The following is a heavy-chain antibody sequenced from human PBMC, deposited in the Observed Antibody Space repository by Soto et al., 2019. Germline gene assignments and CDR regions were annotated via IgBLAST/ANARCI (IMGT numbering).Heavy chain of an antibody. D-gene: IGHD6-13*01. J-gene: IGHJ5*02. CDR3: AKDTYSSSPKRHRPWWFDP. CDR2: IPYDGSNK. Sequence: PGGSLRLSCAASGFTFSSYGMHWVRQAPGKGLEWVAVIPYDGSNKYYADSVKGRFTISRDNSKNTLYLQMNSLRAEDTAVYYCAKDTYSSSPKRHRPWWFDPWGQGTLVTVSS. V-gene: IGHV3-30*18. CDR1: GFTFSSYG.